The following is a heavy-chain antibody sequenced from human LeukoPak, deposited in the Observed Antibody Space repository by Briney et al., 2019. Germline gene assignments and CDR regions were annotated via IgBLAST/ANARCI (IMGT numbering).Heavy chain of an antibody. V-gene: IGHV3-48*03. CDR1: GFTFSSYE. Sequence: PGGSLRLSCAASGFTFSSYEMNWVRQAPGKGLEWVSYISSSGSTRDYADSVKGRFTISRDDAKNSLHLQMTSLRDEDTAVYYCARDLISGDYTFDYWGQGTLVTVSS. J-gene: IGHJ4*02. CDR2: ISSSGSTR. D-gene: IGHD1-26*01. CDR3: ARDLISGDYTFDY.